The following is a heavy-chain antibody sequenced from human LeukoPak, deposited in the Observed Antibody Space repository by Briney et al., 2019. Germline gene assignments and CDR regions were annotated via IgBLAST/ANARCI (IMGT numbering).Heavy chain of an antibody. D-gene: IGHD3-9*01. CDR1: GGTFSSYA. CDR2: INPNSGGT. Sequence: ASVKVSCKASGGTFSSYAISWVRQAPGQGLEWMGWINPNSGGTNYAQKFQGRVTMTRDTSISTAYMELSRLRSDDTAVYYCARNLTDYWGQGTLVTVSS. CDR3: ARNLTDY. J-gene: IGHJ4*02. V-gene: IGHV1-2*02.